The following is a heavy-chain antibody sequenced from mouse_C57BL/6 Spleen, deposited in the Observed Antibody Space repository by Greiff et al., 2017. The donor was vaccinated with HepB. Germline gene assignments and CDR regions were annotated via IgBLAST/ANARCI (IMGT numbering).Heavy chain of an antibody. Sequence: EVNVVESGGGLVQPGGSLKLSCAASGFTFSDYYMYWVRQTPEKRLEWVAYISNGGGSTYYPDTVKGRFTISRDNAKNTLYLQMSRLKSEDTAMYYCARLYDYDGYFDVWGTGTTVTVSS. D-gene: IGHD2-4*01. CDR2: ISNGGGST. J-gene: IGHJ1*03. V-gene: IGHV5-12*01. CDR3: ARLYDYDGYFDV. CDR1: GFTFSDYY.